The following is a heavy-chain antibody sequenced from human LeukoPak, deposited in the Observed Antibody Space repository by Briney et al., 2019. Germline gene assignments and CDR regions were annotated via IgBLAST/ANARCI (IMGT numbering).Heavy chain of an antibody. Sequence: GGSLRLSCAASGFTFSSYWMSWVRQAPGKGLEWVAVISYDGSNKYYADSVKGRFTISRDNSKNTLYLQMNSLRAEDTAVYYCANYGESWAFDYWGQGTLVTVSS. V-gene: IGHV3-30*18. CDR3: ANYGESWAFDY. D-gene: IGHD4-17*01. J-gene: IGHJ4*02. CDR2: ISYDGSNK. CDR1: GFTFSSYW.